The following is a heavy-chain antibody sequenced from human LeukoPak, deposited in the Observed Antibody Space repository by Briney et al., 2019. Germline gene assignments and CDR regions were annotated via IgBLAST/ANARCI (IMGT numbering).Heavy chain of an antibody. V-gene: IGHV1-8*03. CDR2: MNPNSGNT. CDR3: ARVIPVSSTWWRYYYYYYYMDV. J-gene: IGHJ6*03. CDR1: GYTFTSYD. Sequence: ASVKVSCKASGYTFTSYDINWVRQATGQGLEWMGWMNPNSGNTGYAQKFQGRVTTTRNTSISTAYMELSSLRSEDTAVYYCARVIPVSSTWWRYYYYYYYMDVWGKGTTVTVSS. D-gene: IGHD6-13*01.